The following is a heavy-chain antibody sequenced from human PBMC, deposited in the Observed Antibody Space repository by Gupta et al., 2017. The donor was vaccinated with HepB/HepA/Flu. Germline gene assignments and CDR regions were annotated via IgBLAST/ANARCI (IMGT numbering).Heavy chain of an antibody. CDR1: GFTFSSYG. CDR2: ISYDGSNK. J-gene: IGHJ4*02. Sequence: QVQLVESGGGVVQPGRSLRLSCAASGFTFSSYGMHWVRQAPGKGLEWVAVISYDGSNKYYADSVKGRFTISRDNSKNTLYLQMNSLRAEDTAVYYCACPDSSGYYWVYWGQGTLVTVSS. V-gene: IGHV3-30*03. CDR3: ACPDSSGYYWVY. D-gene: IGHD3-22*01.